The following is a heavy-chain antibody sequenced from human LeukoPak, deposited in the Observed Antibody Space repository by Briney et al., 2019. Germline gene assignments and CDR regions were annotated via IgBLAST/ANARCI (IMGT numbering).Heavy chain of an antibody. V-gene: IGHV1-46*01. CDR2: INPSGSSA. CDR1: GYSFTSYY. D-gene: IGHD4-17*01. J-gene: IGHJ4*02. CDR3: ARGRTVTHRDDY. Sequence: GASVKVSCKASGYSFTSYYMHWVRQAPGQGLEWMGFINPSGSSAAYAQKFQGRVTMTRNTSISTAYMELSSLRSEDTAVYYCARGRTVTHRDDYWGQGTLVTVSS.